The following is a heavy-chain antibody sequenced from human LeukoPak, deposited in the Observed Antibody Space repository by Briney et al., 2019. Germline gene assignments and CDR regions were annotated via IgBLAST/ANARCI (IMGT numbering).Heavy chain of an antibody. D-gene: IGHD1-1*01. Sequence: GASVKVSCKASGYTFTDYYIHLVRQAPGQALAWMGWINPNSGDTKYPQKFQDRVTMTRDTSTTTAYMDLTRLKSEDTAVYYCARSERRLDISHYYYPMDVWGQGTTVTVSS. CDR3: ARSERRLDISHYYYPMDV. J-gene: IGHJ6*02. CDR1: GYTFTDYY. CDR2: INPNSGDT. V-gene: IGHV1-2*02.